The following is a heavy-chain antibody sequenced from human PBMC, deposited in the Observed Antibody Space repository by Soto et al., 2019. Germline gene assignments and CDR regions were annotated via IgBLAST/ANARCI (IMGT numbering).Heavy chain of an antibody. J-gene: IGHJ4*02. CDR1: GGSVRSGNYY. Sequence: SETLSLTCSFSGGSVRSGNYYLSWIRQPPGKGLEWIGYIYYSGSTNYNPSLKSRVTISVDTSKNQFSLKLSSVTAADTAVYYCARRYGDYFDYWGQGTLVTVSS. V-gene: IGHV4-61*01. CDR3: ARRYGDYFDY. D-gene: IGHD4-17*01. CDR2: IYYSGST.